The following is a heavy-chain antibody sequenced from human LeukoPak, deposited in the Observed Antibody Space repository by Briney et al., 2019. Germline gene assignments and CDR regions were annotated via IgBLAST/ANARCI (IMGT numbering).Heavy chain of an antibody. Sequence: ASVKVSCKASGGTFGSYAISWVRQTPGQGLEWMGGIIPIFGTANYAQKFQGRVTITADESTSTAYMELSSLRSEDTAVYYCARVTIVVGDAFDIWGQGTMVTVSS. CDR3: ARVTIVVGDAFDI. J-gene: IGHJ3*02. CDR1: GGTFGSYA. V-gene: IGHV1-69*13. CDR2: IIPIFGTA. D-gene: IGHD2-15*01.